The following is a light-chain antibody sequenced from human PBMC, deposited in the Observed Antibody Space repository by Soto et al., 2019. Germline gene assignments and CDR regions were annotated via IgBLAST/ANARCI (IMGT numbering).Light chain of an antibody. Sequence: QSALTQPRSVSGSPGQSVTISCTGISTDGGVYSSVSWYQQHPGKPPKLILYDVNKGPSGVPDRVSGSRSGNTASLTISGLQTEDEADYYCCSYAGSYILFGGGTKLTVL. V-gene: IGLV2-11*01. CDR2: DVN. J-gene: IGLJ2*01. CDR1: STDGGVYSS. CDR3: CSYAGSYIL.